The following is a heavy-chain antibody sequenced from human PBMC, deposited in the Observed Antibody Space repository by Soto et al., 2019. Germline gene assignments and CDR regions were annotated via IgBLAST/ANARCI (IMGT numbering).Heavy chain of an antibody. CDR2: ISYDGSNK. J-gene: IGHJ3*02. D-gene: IGHD2-21*02. V-gene: IGHV3-30*18. CDR3: AKGDCGGDCYSFDAFDI. CDR1: GFTFSSYG. Sequence: QVQLVESGGGVVQPGRSLRLSCAASGFTFSSYGMHWVRQAPGKGLEWVAVISYDGSNKYYADSVKGRFTISRDNSKNARYLQMSGLRAEDTAVYYCAKGDCGGDCYSFDAFDIWGQGTMVTVSS.